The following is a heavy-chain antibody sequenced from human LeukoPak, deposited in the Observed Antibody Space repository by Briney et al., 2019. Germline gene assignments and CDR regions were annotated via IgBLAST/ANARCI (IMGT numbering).Heavy chain of an antibody. CDR2: ISWNSGSI. D-gene: IGHD3-3*01. CDR3: AKDSGYDFWSGYNWFDP. Sequence: PGGSLRLSCAASGFTFDDYAMHWVRQAPGKGLEWVSSISWNSGSIGYADSVKGRFTTSRDNAKNSLYLQMNSLRAEDTALYYCAKDSGYDFWSGYNWFDPWGQGTLVTVSS. V-gene: IGHV3-9*01. CDR1: GFTFDDYA. J-gene: IGHJ5*02.